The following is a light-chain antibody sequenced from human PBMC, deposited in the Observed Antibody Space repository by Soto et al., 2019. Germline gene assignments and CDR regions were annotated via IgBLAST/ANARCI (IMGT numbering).Light chain of an antibody. Sequence: EIVLTQSPGTLSLSPGERATLSCRASQSVRSNYLAWYQQKPGQAPRLLIYNSSTRATGIPDRFSGSGSGTDFTLTISRLEPEDFALYYCQQYRDLPQTFGQGTKLDIK. CDR2: NSS. CDR3: QQYRDLPQT. V-gene: IGKV3-20*01. CDR1: QSVRSNY. J-gene: IGKJ1*01.